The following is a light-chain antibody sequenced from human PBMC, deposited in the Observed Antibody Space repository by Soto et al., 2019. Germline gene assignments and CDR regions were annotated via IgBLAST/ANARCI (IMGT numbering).Light chain of an antibody. V-gene: IGKV1-5*01. J-gene: IGKJ4*01. CDR3: QQYNSYS. CDR1: QSISSY. Sequence: DIQMTQSPSSLSASVGDRVTITCRASQSISSYLNWYQQKPGKAPKLLIYDASRLESGVPSRFSGRGSGTEFTLTISSLQPDDFATYYCQQYNSYSFGGGTKVDIK. CDR2: DAS.